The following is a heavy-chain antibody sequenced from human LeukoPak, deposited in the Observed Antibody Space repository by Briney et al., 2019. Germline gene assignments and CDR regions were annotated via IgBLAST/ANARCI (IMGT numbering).Heavy chain of an antibody. D-gene: IGHD2-15*01. Sequence: ASVKVSCKASGGTFNTYAITWMRQAPGQGLEWMGGIIPIFGTTNYAQRFQGRVTITADESTSTAYMELSSLRSEDTAVYYCTRGGWEGIVVVVAARENYFDYWGQGTLVTVSS. V-gene: IGHV1-69*13. CDR3: TRGGWEGIVVVVAARENYFDY. J-gene: IGHJ4*02. CDR1: GGTFNTYA. CDR2: IIPIFGTT.